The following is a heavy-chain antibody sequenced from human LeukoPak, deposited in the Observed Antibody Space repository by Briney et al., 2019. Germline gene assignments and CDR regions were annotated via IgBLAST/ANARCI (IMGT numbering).Heavy chain of an antibody. CDR3: ATYRQVLLPFES. J-gene: IGHJ4*02. Sequence: GGSLRLSCAASGFTFSSYGMHWVRQAPGKGLEWVAVISYDGSSKYYADSVKGRFTISRDNSKSILSLQMNSLRAEDTAIYYCATYRQVLLPFESWGQGTLVTVSS. CDR1: GFTFSSYG. CDR2: ISYDGSSK. V-gene: IGHV3-30*03. D-gene: IGHD5-18*01.